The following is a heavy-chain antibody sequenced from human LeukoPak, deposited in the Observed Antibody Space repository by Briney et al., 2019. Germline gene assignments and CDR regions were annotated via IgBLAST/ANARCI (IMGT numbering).Heavy chain of an antibody. V-gene: IGHV3-23*01. Sequence: GGSLRLSCAASGFTLSSYAMSWVRQAPGKGLEWVSSISSSGGSTNYADPAKGRFTISRDNSNNTLFLQMNSLRAEDTAVYYCAKDKTRIDSSFDYWGQGTLVTVSS. D-gene: IGHD3-22*01. CDR3: AKDKTRIDSSFDY. J-gene: IGHJ4*02. CDR2: ISSSGGST. CDR1: GFTLSSYA.